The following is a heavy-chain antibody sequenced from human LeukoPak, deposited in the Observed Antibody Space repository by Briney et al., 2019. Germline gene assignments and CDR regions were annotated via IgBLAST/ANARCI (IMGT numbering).Heavy chain of an antibody. Sequence: GGSLRLSCAASGFTFSSYWMRRVRETPAKGLEWVANIKGDGSQINYLDSVKGRFTISRDNARNSLSLQMNSLTADDTGVYYCAREGLPYSADYWGQGTLVTVSS. CDR1: GFTFSSYW. J-gene: IGHJ4*02. D-gene: IGHD1-26*01. V-gene: IGHV3-7*01. CDR2: IKGDGSQI. CDR3: AREGLPYSADY.